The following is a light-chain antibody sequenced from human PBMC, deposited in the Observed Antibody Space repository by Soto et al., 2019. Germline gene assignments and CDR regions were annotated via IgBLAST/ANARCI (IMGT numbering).Light chain of an antibody. J-gene: IGLJ2*01. CDR3: SSYAGSNNLV. Sequence: QSVLTQPPSASGSPGQSVTISCTGTCSDIGGYNYVSWYQQHPGKAPKLMIFDVSKRPSGVPDRFSGSKSGNTASLTVSGLQAEDEADYYCSSYAGSNNLVFGGGTKLTVL. CDR2: DVS. CDR1: CSDIGGYNY. V-gene: IGLV2-8*01.